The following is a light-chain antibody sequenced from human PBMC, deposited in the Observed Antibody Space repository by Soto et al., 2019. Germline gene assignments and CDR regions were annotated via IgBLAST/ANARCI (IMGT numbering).Light chain of an antibody. Sequence: VLTQSPGTLSLSPGERATFSCRASQSVSSSYLAWYQQKPGQAPRLLIYGASSRATGIPDRFSGSGSGTDFTLTISRLEPEDFAVYYCQQYGSSPRTFGQGTKV. CDR2: GAS. J-gene: IGKJ1*01. CDR1: QSVSSSY. V-gene: IGKV3-20*01. CDR3: QQYGSSPRT.